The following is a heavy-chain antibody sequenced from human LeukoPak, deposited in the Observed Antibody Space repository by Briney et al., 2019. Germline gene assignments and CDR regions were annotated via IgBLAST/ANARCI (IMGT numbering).Heavy chain of an antibody. CDR1: GYTFTGYY. D-gene: IGHD3-16*02. J-gene: IGHJ6*03. V-gene: IGHV1-2*02. CDR3: ARDSGNDYVWGSYRYYYYYMDV. Sequence: ASVKVSCKASGYTFTGYYMHWVRQAPGQGLEWMGWINPNSGGTNYAQKFQGRVTMTRDTSISTAYMELSRLRSDDTAVYYCARDSGNDYVWGSYRYYYYYMDVWGKGTTVTVSS. CDR2: INPNSGGT.